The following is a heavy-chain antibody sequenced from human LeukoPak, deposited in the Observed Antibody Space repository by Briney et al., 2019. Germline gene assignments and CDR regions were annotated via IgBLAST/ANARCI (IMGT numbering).Heavy chain of an antibody. J-gene: IGHJ3*02. CDR1: GASISGGGSS. Sequence: SQTLSLTCVVIGASISGGGSSWSWLRQLPGKGPEWIGYIYQSGRTSYSPSLRSRVTISVDRSRNQFSLNLTSVTAADTAVYYCARRPPLMGGFDIWGQGKMVTVSS. CDR2: IYQSGRT. CDR3: ARRPPLMGGFDI. D-gene: IGHD2-15*01. V-gene: IGHV4-30-2*01.